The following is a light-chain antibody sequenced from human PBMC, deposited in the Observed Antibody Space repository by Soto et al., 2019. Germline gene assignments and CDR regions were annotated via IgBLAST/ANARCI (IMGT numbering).Light chain of an antibody. CDR3: QHYVTSLTT. V-gene: IGKV3-20*01. CDR2: GAS. CDR1: QTVTSNY. J-gene: IGKJ1*01. Sequence: EIVLTQSPATLSLSPGERATLSCGASQTVTSNYLAWYQQKPGQAPRLLIFGASIRVTGIPDRFIGSGSGTDFTLTSSRLEPEDFAVYYCQHYVTSLTTFGQGTKVDIK.